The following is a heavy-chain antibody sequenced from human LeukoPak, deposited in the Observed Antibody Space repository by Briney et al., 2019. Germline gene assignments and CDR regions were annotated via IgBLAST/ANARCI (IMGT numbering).Heavy chain of an antibody. D-gene: IGHD4-17*01. Sequence: PSETLSLTCSVSADSITNYYWNWIRHPAGKGLEWIGRIYTSGSTTYNPSLKSRVTMSVDTSKSQFSLNLMSVTAADTAVYYCTRDTGTTGEVKFDPWGQGTLVTVSS. J-gene: IGHJ5*02. CDR1: ADSITNYY. CDR2: IYTSGST. V-gene: IGHV4-4*07. CDR3: TRDTGTTGEVKFDP.